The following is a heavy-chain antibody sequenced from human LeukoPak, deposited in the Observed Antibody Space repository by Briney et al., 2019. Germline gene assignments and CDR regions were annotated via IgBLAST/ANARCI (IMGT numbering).Heavy chain of an antibody. V-gene: IGHV4-38-2*02. J-gene: IGHJ4*02. D-gene: IGHD3-3*01. Sequence: SETLSLTCTVSGYSISSGYYWGWIRQPPGKGLEWIGSIYHSGSTYYNPSLKSRVTISVDTSKNQFSLKLSSVTAANTAVYYCARGTEYYDFWSGYYRAVVAYFDYWGQGTLVTVSS. CDR2: IYHSGST. CDR3: ARGTEYYDFWSGYYRAVVAYFDY. CDR1: GYSISSGYY.